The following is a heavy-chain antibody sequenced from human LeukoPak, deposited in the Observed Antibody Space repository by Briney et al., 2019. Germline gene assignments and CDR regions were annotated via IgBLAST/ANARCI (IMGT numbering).Heavy chain of an antibody. V-gene: IGHV3-49*03. CDR2: IRSKAYGGTT. Sequence: QSRGSLRLSCTASGFTFGDYAMSWFRQAPGKGLEWVGFIRSKAYGGTTEYAASVKGRFTISRDDSKSIAYLQMNSLKTEDTAVYYCTRGFPGATWRVDYWGQETLVTVSS. J-gene: IGHJ4*02. CDR3: TRGFPGATWRVDY. CDR1: GFTFGDYA. D-gene: IGHD1-26*01.